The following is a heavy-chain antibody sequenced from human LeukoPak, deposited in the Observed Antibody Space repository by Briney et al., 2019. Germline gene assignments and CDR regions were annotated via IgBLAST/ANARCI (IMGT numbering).Heavy chain of an antibody. D-gene: IGHD3-10*01. CDR2: ISSRSSDI. V-gene: IGHV3-21*01. J-gene: IGHJ4*02. CDR3: ARVDYASGSYF. Sequence: PGGSLRLSCAASGFTFTTYTMSWVRQAPGKGLEWVSSISSRSSDIYYADSVKGRFTISRDNAKNSLYLQMNDLRAEDTAVYYCARVDYASGSYFWGQGTLVTVS. CDR1: GFTFTTYT.